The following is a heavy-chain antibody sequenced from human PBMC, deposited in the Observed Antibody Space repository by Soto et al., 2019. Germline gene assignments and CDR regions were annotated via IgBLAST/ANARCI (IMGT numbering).Heavy chain of an antibody. CDR3: ARGSGSYLGGMDV. CDR1: VGSISSGGYY. Sequence: PSETLSLTCTVSVGSISSGGYYWSWIRQHPGKGLEWIGYIYYSGSTYYNPSLKSRVTISVDTSKNQFSLKLSSVTAADTAVYYCARGSGSYLGGMDVWGQGTSVTVSS. D-gene: IGHD3-10*01. CDR2: IYYSGST. J-gene: IGHJ6*02. V-gene: IGHV4-31*03.